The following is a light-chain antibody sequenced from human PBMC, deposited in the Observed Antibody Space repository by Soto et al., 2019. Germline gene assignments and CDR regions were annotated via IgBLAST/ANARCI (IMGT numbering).Light chain of an antibody. CDR1: SGHITYA. CDR3: QSVGTGIQV. CDR2: INYDGTH. Sequence: QAVVTQSPSASASLGDSVKITCTLTSGHITYAIAWHHQQSEKGPQFLMKINYDGTHRKGDGFVDRFSGSSSGAARHLTFSILQDEDEADYYCQSVGTGIQVFGGGTKVTVL. J-gene: IGLJ3*02. V-gene: IGLV4-69*01.